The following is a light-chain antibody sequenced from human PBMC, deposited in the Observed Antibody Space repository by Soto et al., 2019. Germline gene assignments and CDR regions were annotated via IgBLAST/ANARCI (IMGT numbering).Light chain of an antibody. CDR1: QSLSSD. CDR2: GTS. Sequence: EIVMTQSASTLSGSPGERATLSCGASQSLSSDLAWYQQKPGQAPRLLIYGTSTRATGIPDRFSGSGSGTEFILTISSLQSEDFAVYYCQEYNTWPWTFGQGTKVDIK. CDR3: QEYNTWPWT. V-gene: IGKV3-15*01. J-gene: IGKJ1*01.